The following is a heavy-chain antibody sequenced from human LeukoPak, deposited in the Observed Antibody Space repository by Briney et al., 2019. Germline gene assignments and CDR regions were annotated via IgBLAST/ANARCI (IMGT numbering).Heavy chain of an antibody. CDR3: TSAYTSSWFGS. D-gene: IGHD3-16*01. V-gene: IGHV3-21*06. J-gene: IGHJ5*01. Sequence: GGSLRLSCSASGFTFSRYSMNWVPQAPGKGLEGVSSISYRSTYIYYADSVKGRFTISSDSATSSLFLELTSLRVEETAVYYCTSAYTSSWFGSWGPGALVSVSS. CDR2: ISYRSTYI. CDR1: GFTFSRYS.